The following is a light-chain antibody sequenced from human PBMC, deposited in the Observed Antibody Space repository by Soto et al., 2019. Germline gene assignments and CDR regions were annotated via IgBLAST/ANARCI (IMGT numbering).Light chain of an antibody. CDR2: DAS. V-gene: IGKV3-11*01. Sequence: EIVLTKSPATLSLSPGERATLSCRASQSVSSYLAWYQQKPGQAPRLLIYDASNRATGIPARFSGSGSGTDFTLTISSLEPEDFAVYYCQQRSNWPRTFGQGTKVEI. CDR1: QSVSSY. J-gene: IGKJ1*01. CDR3: QQRSNWPRT.